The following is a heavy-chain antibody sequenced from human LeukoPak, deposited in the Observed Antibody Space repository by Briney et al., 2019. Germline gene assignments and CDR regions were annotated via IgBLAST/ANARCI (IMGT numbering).Heavy chain of an antibody. CDR1: GFTLSSYG. CDR3: AKDLNWNDVCLDY. V-gene: IGHV3-30*18. Sequence: PGRSLRLSCAASGFTLSSYGMHWVRQAPGKGLEWVAVISYDGSNKYYADSVKGRFTISRDNSKNTLYLQMNSLRAEDTAVYYCAKDLNWNDVCLDYWGQGTLVTVSS. J-gene: IGHJ4*02. D-gene: IGHD1-20*01. CDR2: ISYDGSNK.